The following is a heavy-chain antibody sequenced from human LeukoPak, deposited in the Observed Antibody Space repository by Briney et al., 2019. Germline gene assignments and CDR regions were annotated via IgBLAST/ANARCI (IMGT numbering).Heavy chain of an antibody. Sequence: GRSLRLSCPASGFPFSTYAMHWVRQAPGKGLGWVAVISHDGSDKYYADSVKGRFTISRDNSKNTLYLQMNRLRAEDTAVYYCARGDYYDSSGYHYSGIDYWGQGTLVTVSS. CDR3: ARGDYYDSSGYHYSGIDY. J-gene: IGHJ4*02. CDR1: GFPFSTYA. CDR2: ISHDGSDK. D-gene: IGHD3-22*01. V-gene: IGHV3-30*04.